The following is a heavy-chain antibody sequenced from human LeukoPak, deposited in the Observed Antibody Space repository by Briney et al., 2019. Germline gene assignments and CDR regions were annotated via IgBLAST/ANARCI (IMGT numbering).Heavy chain of an antibody. D-gene: IGHD5-18*01. V-gene: IGHV4-34*01. CDR1: GGSFSGYY. Sequence: SETLSLTCAVYGGSFSGYYWSWIRQPPGKGLEWIGEINHSGSTNYNPSLKSLVTISVDTSKNQFSLKLTSVTAADTAVYYCARDVPTVQLWRTDAFDIWGQGTMVTVSS. J-gene: IGHJ3*02. CDR2: INHSGST. CDR3: ARDVPTVQLWRTDAFDI.